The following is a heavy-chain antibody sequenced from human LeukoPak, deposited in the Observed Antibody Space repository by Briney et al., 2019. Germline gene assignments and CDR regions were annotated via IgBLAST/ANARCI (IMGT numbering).Heavy chain of an antibody. Sequence: PSETLSLTCTVSGGSISTSSYYWGWIRQPPGKGLEWVSSITSTSSCIYYADSVKGRFTISRDNAKNSLYLQINSLRTDYTAVYYCARGANWFDPWGQGTLVTVSS. CDR3: ARGANWFDP. J-gene: IGHJ5*02. CDR2: ITSTSSCI. CDR1: GGSISTSSYY. V-gene: IGHV3-21*01.